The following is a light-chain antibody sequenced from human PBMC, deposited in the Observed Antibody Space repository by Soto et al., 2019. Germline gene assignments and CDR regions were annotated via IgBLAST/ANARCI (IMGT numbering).Light chain of an antibody. J-gene: IGKJ5*01. CDR1: EKISTF. CDR2: AAS. CDR3: QQSYDISPIT. Sequence: DIQMTQSPSTLPASVGDRVTMTCRASEKISTFLNWYQVKPGKAPKLLIYAASTLQDGVPSRFSGSGSGTDFTLTINSLQPEDFASYYCQQSYDISPITFGQGTRLEI. V-gene: IGKV1-39*01.